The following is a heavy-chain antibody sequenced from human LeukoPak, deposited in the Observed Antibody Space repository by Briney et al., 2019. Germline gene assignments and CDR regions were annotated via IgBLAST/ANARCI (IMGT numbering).Heavy chain of an antibody. J-gene: IGHJ6*02. V-gene: IGHV1-18*01. D-gene: IGHD6-19*01. CDR3: ARSLTIAVAGTDYYYYGMDV. CDR1: GYTFTSYG. Sequence: ASVKVSCKASGYTFTSYGISWVRQAPGQGLEWMGWISAYNGNTNYAQKLQGRVTMTTGTSTSTAYMELRSLRSDDTAVYYCARSLTIAVAGTDYYYYGMDVWGQGTTVTVSS. CDR2: ISAYNGNT.